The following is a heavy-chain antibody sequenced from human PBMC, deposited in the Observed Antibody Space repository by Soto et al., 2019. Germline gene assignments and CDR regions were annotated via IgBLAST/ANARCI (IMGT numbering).Heavy chain of an antibody. CDR1: GFTFSNAW. CDR2: IKGKTDGGTT. Sequence: GGSLRLSCAASGFTFSNAWMSWARQAPGKGLEWVGRIKGKTDGGTTDYVAPVKGRFTISRDNAENSLYLQMNSLGAEDTALYYCVRDQLFYYDISGRPVNGFDLWGQGTMVTVSS. V-gene: IGHV3-15*01. J-gene: IGHJ3*01. CDR3: VRDQLFYYDISGRPVNGFDL. D-gene: IGHD3-22*01.